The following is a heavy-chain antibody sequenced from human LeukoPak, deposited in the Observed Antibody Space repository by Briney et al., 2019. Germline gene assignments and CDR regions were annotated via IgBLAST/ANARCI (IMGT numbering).Heavy chain of an antibody. CDR3: ARLVGFRDAFDY. V-gene: IGHV3-33*01. J-gene: IGHJ4*02. CDR2: IWYDGSNK. CDR1: GFSFSSYG. D-gene: IGHD2-15*01. Sequence: GGSLRLSCAASGFSFSSYGMHWVRQSPGKALEWVALIWYDGSNKYYADSVEGRFTISRDNSKNTLYLQMNSLRAEDTAVYYCARLVGFRDAFDYWGQGTRVTVSS.